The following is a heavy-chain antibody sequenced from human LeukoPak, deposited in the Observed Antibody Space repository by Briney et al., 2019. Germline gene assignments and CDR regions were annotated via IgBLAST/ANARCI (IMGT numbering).Heavy chain of an antibody. CDR2: ISYDGSNK. Sequence: GRSLRLSCAASGFTFSSYAMHWVRQAPGKGLEWVAVISYDGSNKYYADSVKGRFTISRDNSKNTLYLQMNSLRAEDTAVYYCARINSVGSSRGYYFGYWGQGTLVTVSS. CDR1: GFTFSSYA. V-gene: IGHV3-30*04. D-gene: IGHD6-13*01. J-gene: IGHJ4*02. CDR3: ARINSVGSSRGYYFGY.